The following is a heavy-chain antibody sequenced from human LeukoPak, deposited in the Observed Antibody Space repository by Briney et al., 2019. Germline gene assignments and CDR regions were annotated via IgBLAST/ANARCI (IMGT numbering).Heavy chain of an antibody. CDR1: GFTFSCYS. J-gene: IGHJ4*02. D-gene: IGHD2-2*01. Sequence: GGSLRLSCAASGFTFSCYSMNWVRQAPGKGLEWVSSIISSSGYIYYADPVKGRFTISRDNAKTSFYLEMNGLRAEDTAVYYCARLMSGYCSSNSCYHPDYWGQGNVVTVSS. CDR2: IISSSGYI. CDR3: ARLMSGYCSSNSCYHPDY. V-gene: IGHV3-21*01.